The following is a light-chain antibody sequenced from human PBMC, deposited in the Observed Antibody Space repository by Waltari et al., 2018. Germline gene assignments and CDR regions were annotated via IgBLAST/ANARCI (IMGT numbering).Light chain of an antibody. V-gene: IGLV2-14*01. CDR3: SSYTSSSTLGV. J-gene: IGLJ1*01. CDR2: EVS. Sequence: QSALTQPASVSGSPGQSITISCTGTSSDVGGYNYVSWYQQHPGKAPKLMIYEVSNRPSGVSTRCSGSKSGNTASLTISGLQAEDEADYYCSSYTSSSTLGVFGTGTKVTVL. CDR1: SSDVGGYNY.